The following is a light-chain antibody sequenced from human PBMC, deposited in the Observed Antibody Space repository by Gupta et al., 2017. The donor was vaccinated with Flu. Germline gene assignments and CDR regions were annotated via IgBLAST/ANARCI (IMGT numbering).Light chain of an antibody. J-gene: IGKJ4*01. CDR3: QQYNNWPLT. Sequence: EIVMTQSPGPLSVSPGEGATLSCRASQEIAGNLAWYQQKPGQAPRLLLSGASTRATGTPARFSGSRSGTEFTLTISSLQSEDFAVYYCQQYNNWPLTLGGGTKVEIK. CDR2: GAS. V-gene: IGKV3-15*01. CDR1: QEIAGN.